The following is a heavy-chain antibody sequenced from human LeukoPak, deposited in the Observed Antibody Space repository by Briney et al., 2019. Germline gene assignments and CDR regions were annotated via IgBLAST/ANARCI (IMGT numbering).Heavy chain of an antibody. D-gene: IGHD6-6*01. CDR1: GGSISSSSYY. Sequence: PSETLSLTCTVSGGSISSSSYYWGWIRQPPGKGLEWIGSIYYSGSTYYNPSLKSRVTISVDTSKNQFSLKLSSVTAADTAVYYCARVKYSSSSGNWFDPWGQGTLVTVSS. J-gene: IGHJ5*02. CDR2: IYYSGST. CDR3: ARVKYSSSSGNWFDP. V-gene: IGHV4-39*07.